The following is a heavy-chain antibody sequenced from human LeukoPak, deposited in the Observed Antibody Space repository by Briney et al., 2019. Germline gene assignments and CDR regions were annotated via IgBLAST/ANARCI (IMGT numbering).Heavy chain of an antibody. CDR1: GFTFGDYA. Sequence: GGTLRLSCAASGFTFGDYAMHWVRHAPGKGLEWVSLISGDGDSTYYASSVRRRFTISRDNSKDSLYIQMTSLRTDDTAFYSCARGRTMYFGEFLPLNGGQGTLVTVSS. CDR2: ISGDGDST. J-gene: IGHJ4*02. D-gene: IGHD3-10*01. V-gene: IGHV3-43*02. CDR3: ARGRTMYFGEFLPLN.